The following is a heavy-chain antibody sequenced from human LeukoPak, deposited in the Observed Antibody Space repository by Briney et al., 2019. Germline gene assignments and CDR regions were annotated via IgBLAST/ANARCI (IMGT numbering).Heavy chain of an antibody. CDR2: INPNSGGT. CDR3: ARDHSGSGYYELDY. V-gene: IGHV1-2*02. J-gene: IGHJ4*02. D-gene: IGHD3-22*01. CDR1: GYTFTGYY. Sequence: GASVKVSCKASGYTFTGYYMHWVRQAPGQGLEWMGWINPNSGGTNYAQKFQGRVTMTRDTSISTAYMELSRLRSDDTAVYYCARDHSGSGYYELDYWGQGTLVTVSS.